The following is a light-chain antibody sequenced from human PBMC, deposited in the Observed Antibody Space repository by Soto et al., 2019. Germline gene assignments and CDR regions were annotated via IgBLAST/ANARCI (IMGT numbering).Light chain of an antibody. CDR1: QSVSRR. J-gene: IGKJ5*01. CDR2: GAS. CDR3: QKRYSTLIT. V-gene: IGKV3-20*01. Sequence: EIAFTQSPGNRSFSTCGRATLSCRASQSVSRRLAWYQNRTGQSNRLIMSGASMRASGVTVRLSGSVYGKSLNLNIRSLKQEEWATDEGQKRYSTLITFGPGTRLEIK.